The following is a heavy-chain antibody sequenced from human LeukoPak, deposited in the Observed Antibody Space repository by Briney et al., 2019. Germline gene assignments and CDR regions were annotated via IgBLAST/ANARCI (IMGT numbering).Heavy chain of an antibody. V-gene: IGHV3-30*01. CDR3: ARSTYYYGSGTFYSVGPFDS. Sequence: GASLRLSCVASGFTFRAYALHWVRRAPGQGLDWVAVVSSDGRNDFYSDSVRGRFTISRDNSRDTLYLQMDALRVADTGLYFCARSTYYYGSGTFYSVGPFDSWGQGTLVTVSS. CDR2: VSSDGRND. J-gene: IGHJ4*02. D-gene: IGHD3-10*01. CDR1: GFTFRAYA.